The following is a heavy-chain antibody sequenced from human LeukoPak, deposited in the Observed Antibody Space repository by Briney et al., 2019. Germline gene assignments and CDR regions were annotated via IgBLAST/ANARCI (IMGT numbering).Heavy chain of an antibody. Sequence: SETLSLTCAVSGGSLSSGGYSWSWLRQPPGTGLEWIGYIYHSGSTYYNPSLKSRVTISVDRSKNQFSLKLSSVTAADTAVYYCARAGWFGYYSLWGQGTLVTVSS. CDR3: ARAGWFGYYSL. D-gene: IGHD3-22*01. CDR2: IYHSGST. V-gene: IGHV4-30-2*01. CDR1: GGSLSSGGYS. J-gene: IGHJ4*02.